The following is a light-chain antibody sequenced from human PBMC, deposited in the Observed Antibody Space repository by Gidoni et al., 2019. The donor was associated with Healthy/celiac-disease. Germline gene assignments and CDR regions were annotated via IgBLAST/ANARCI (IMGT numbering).Light chain of an antibody. V-gene: IGKV3-11*01. Sequence: EIVLTQSPATLSLSPGERATLSCRASQSVSSYLAWYQHKPGQAPRLLIYDASNRATVIPARFSGSGSGTYFTLTISSLEPEDFAVYYCQQRSNWLITFGQGTRLEIK. CDR1: QSVSSY. CDR3: QQRSNWLIT. CDR2: DAS. J-gene: IGKJ5*01.